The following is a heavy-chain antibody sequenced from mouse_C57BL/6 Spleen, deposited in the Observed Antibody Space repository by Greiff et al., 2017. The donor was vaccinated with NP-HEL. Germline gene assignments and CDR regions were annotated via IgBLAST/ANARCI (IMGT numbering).Heavy chain of an antibody. CDR2: INPSSGYT. J-gene: IGHJ4*01. V-gene: IGHV1-4*01. D-gene: IGHD2-1*01. Sequence: QVQLKESGAELARPGASVKMSCKASGYTFTSYTMHWVKQRPGQGLEWIGYINPSSGYTKYNQKFKDKATLTADKSSSTAYMQLSSLTSEDSAVYYCARKRAHYGNSPYAMDYWGQGTSVTVSS. CDR1: GYTFTSYT. CDR3: ARKRAHYGNSPYAMDY.